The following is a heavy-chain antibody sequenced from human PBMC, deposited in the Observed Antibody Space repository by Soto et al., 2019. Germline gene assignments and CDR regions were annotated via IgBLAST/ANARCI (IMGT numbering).Heavy chain of an antibody. Sequence: GASVKVSCKASGYFFSTYGISWVRQAPGQGLEWMGWISPYNGNTKYAQSFQGRVTMTTGTSTYTAYMELRSLRSDDPAVYYCARDFGSDLSAPGAVFDYWGQGTVVTVSS. J-gene: IGHJ4*02. V-gene: IGHV1-18*04. CDR2: ISPYNGNT. CDR3: ARDFGSDLSAPGAVFDY. CDR1: GYFFSTYG. D-gene: IGHD3-3*01.